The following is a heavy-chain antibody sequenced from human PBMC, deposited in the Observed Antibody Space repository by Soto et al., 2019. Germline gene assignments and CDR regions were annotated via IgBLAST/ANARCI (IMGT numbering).Heavy chain of an antibody. D-gene: IGHD2-8*02. Sequence: PSETLSLTCTVSGGSFSPNYWAWIRQPPGTGLEWIGEINHSGSTNYNPPLKSRVTISVDTSKNQFSLKLTSVTAADTAVYYCARDKITGLFDYWGQGTLVTVSS. J-gene: IGHJ4*02. CDR2: INHSGST. CDR3: ARDKITGLFDY. CDR1: GGSFSPNY. V-gene: IGHV4-34*01.